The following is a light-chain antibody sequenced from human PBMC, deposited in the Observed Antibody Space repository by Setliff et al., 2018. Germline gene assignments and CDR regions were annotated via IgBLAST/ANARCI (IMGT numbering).Light chain of an antibody. CDR1: NSDVGGHNY. CDR3: SSYTSIGTLIV. J-gene: IGLJ2*01. V-gene: IGLV2-14*03. Sequence: ALTQPASVSGSPGQSISISCTGSNSDVGGHNYVSWYQQHPGKAPKLLISDVSHRPSGVSIRFSGSKSGNTASLTISGLQAEDEADYYCSSYTSIGTLIVFGGGTKVTVL. CDR2: DVS.